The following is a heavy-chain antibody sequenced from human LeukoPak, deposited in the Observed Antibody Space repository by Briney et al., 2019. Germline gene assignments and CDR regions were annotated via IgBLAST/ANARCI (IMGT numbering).Heavy chain of an antibody. CDR3: ARRVATLDYYYYMDV. V-gene: IGHV3-20*04. CDR2: INWNGDTT. J-gene: IGHJ6*03. D-gene: IGHD5-12*01. Sequence: GGSLRLSCVASGFTFDDYGMSWVRQAPGKGLEWVSGINWNGDTTGYADSVKGRFTISRDNSKNSLYLQMNRLGAEDTALYYCARRVATLDYYYYMDVWGKGTTVTVSS. CDR1: GFTFDDYG.